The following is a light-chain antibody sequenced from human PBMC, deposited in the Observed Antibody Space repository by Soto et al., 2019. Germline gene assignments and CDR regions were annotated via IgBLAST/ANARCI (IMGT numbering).Light chain of an antibody. Sequence: EIVLTQSPATLSLSPGEKATLSCRASQSVDIYLGWFQQKPGQAPRLLIYDASNRATGTPARFSGSGSGTDFTLTISSLEPEDFAVYFCQQRALWPPTFGPGTKVDIK. CDR3: QQRALWPPT. V-gene: IGKV3-11*01. J-gene: IGKJ3*01. CDR2: DAS. CDR1: QSVDIY.